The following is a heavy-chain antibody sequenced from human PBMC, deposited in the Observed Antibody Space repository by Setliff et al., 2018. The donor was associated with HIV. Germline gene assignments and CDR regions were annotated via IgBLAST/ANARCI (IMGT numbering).Heavy chain of an antibody. CDR3: ARQTVTVGIPGYFDS. V-gene: IGHV1-69*10. J-gene: IGHJ4*02. CDR1: GGTLSSYA. CDR2: IIPILDVT. D-gene: IGHD6-13*01. Sequence: ASVKVSCKASGGTLSSYAVSWVRQAPGQGLEWMGGIIPILDVTTSAQKFQGRLTITADKSTSTAYMELSSLRSEDTAVYYCARQTVTVGIPGYFDSWGQGTLVTVSS.